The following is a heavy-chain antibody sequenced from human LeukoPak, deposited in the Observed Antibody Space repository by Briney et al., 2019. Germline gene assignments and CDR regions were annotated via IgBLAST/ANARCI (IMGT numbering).Heavy chain of an antibody. CDR3: ARDLLITMVRGVHYGMDV. J-gene: IGHJ6*02. CDR2: ISSSSYI. Sequence: GGSLRLSCAASGFTFSSYSMNWVRQAPGKGLEWVSSISSSSYIYYADSVKGRFTISRDNAENSLYLQMNSLRAEDTAVYYCARDLLITMVRGVHYGMDVWGQGTTVTVSS. CDR1: GFTFSSYS. V-gene: IGHV3-21*01. D-gene: IGHD3-10*01.